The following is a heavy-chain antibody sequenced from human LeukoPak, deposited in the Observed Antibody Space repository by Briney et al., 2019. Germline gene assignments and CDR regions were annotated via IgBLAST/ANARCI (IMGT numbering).Heavy chain of an antibody. CDR1: GGSISSYY. J-gene: IGHJ4*01. D-gene: IGHD3-3*01. CDR2: IYYSGST. V-gene: IGHV4-59*01. CDR3: ARAGSSITIFGDYYFDY. Sequence: KPSETLSLTCTVSGGSISSYYWSWIRQPPGKGLEWIGYIYYSGSTNYNPSLKSRVTISVDTSKNQFSLKLSSVTAADTAVYYCARAGSSITIFGDYYFDYWGQGTLVTVSS.